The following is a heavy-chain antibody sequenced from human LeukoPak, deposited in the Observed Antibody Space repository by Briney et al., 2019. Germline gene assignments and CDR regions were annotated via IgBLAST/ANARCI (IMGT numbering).Heavy chain of an antibody. CDR3: ARLGYCSGGSCYMDYYYYMDV. D-gene: IGHD2-15*01. J-gene: IGHJ6*03. CDR2: IYTSGST. V-gene: IGHV4-4*09. CDR1: GGSISSYY. Sequence: PSETLSLTCTVSGGSISSYYWSWIRQPPGKGLEWIGYIYTSGSTNYNPSLKSRVTISVDTSKNQFSLKLSSVTAADTAAYYCARLGYCSGGSCYMDYYYYMDVWGKGTTVTVSS.